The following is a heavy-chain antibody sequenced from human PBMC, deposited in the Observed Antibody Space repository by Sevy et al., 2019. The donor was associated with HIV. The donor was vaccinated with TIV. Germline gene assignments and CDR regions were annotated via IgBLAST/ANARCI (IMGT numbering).Heavy chain of an antibody. CDR2: ISGSGGST. D-gene: IGHD3-3*01. CDR1: GFTFSSYA. Sequence: GGSLRLSCAASGFTFSSYAMSWVRQAPGKGLEWVSAISGSGGSTYYADSVKGRFTISRDNSKNTLYLQMNSLRAEDTAVYYCAKAEFWSGYYTGYYYGMDVWGQGTTVTVSS. V-gene: IGHV3-23*01. J-gene: IGHJ6*02. CDR3: AKAEFWSGYYTGYYYGMDV.